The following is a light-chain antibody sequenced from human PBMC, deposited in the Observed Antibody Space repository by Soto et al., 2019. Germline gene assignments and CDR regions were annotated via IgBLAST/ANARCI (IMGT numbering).Light chain of an antibody. CDR2: RNN. Sequence: QSVLTQPPSASGTPGQRVTISCSGSSSNIGSNYVYWYQQLPGTAPKLLIYRNNQRPSGVPDRFSGSKSGTSASLAISGLRSEDEADYYCAAWDDNLSGWVFGRGTKVTVL. CDR1: SSNIGSNY. V-gene: IGLV1-47*01. CDR3: AAWDDNLSGWV. J-gene: IGLJ3*02.